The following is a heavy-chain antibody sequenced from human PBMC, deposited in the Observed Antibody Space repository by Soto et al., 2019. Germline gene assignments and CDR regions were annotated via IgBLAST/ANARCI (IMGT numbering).Heavy chain of an antibody. CDR1: GCSIRSYY. Sequence: PSETLSLTCPVSGCSIRSYYWSWIRQSAGQGLEWIGRIYPGGSTNYNPSLKSRVTMSADTSKNQFSLRLTSVTAADTAVYYCARANVGPPGGGSWIMPFDFWGQGTLVTVSS. J-gene: IGHJ4*02. CDR2: IYPGGST. V-gene: IGHV4-4*07. D-gene: IGHD2-15*01. CDR3: ARANVGPPGGGSWIMPFDF.